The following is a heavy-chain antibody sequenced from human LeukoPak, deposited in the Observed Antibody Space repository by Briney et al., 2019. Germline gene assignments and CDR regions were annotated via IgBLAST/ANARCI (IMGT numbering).Heavy chain of an antibody. V-gene: IGHV3-23*01. J-gene: IGHJ4*02. CDR1: GFTISTYG. CDR3: AKSVYHSGNY. D-gene: IGHD3-10*01. Sequence: GGSLRLSCAASGFTISTYGMSWVRQAPGKGLEWVSSISGGTTYYADSVKGRFTISGDNSKNTVSLQMNSLRAEDTAVYYCAKSVYHSGNYWGQGTLVTVSS. CDR2: ISGGTT.